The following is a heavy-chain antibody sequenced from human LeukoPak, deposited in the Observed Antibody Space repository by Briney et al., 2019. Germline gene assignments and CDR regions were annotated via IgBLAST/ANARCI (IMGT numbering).Heavy chain of an antibody. CDR1: GFTFSSYW. D-gene: IGHD6-19*01. J-gene: IGHJ4*02. V-gene: IGHV3-49*04. Sequence: GGSLRLSCAASGFTFSSYWMSWVRQAPGKGLEWVGFIRSKAYGGTTEYAASVKGRFTISRDDSKSIAYLQMNSLKTEDTAVYYCTRDVAGYFDYWGQGTLVTVSS. CDR2: IRSKAYGGTT. CDR3: TRDVAGYFDY.